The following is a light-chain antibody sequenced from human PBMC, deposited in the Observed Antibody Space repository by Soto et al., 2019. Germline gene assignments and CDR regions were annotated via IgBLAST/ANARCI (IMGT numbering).Light chain of an antibody. V-gene: IGKV3-15*01. CDR1: QSVGTN. J-gene: IGKJ5*01. CDR2: GAF. CDR3: QQYYNWPLIT. Sequence: EIEMMQFPATLSLSPGERATLSCRASQSVGTNLAWYQQKPGQAPRLLIYGAFTRATDIPARFSGSGSGTEFTLTIASLQSEDFAVYHCQQYYNWPLITFGQGTRLEIK.